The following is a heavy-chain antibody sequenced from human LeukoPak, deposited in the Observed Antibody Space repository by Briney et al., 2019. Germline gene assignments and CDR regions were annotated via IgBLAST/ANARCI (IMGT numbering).Heavy chain of an antibody. D-gene: IGHD5-24*01. Sequence: SETLSLTCTVSGGSLTRYYWSWIRHPPEKGLEWIGYIYYSGSTNYHPSIKSRVTISVDTSRNQFSLKLRSVTAADTAMYYCARLYPPATRFDYWGQGTLGTVSS. J-gene: IGHJ4*02. V-gene: IGHV4-59*08. CDR1: GGSLTRYY. CDR3: ARLYPPATRFDY. CDR2: IYYSGST.